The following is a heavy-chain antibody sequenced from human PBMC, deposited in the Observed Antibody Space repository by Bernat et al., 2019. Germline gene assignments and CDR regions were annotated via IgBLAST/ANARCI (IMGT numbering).Heavy chain of an antibody. CDR2: IKQDGSDR. J-gene: IGHJ4*02. CDR1: GFSFRSYW. D-gene: IGHD1-20*01. CDR3: AISHNRSYFRHIDF. V-gene: IGHV3-7*02. Sequence: EVQLVESGGALVQPGGSLRLSCAASGFSFRSYWMSWVRQSPGKGLEWVANIKQDGSDRYYLASVKGRFTISRDNAKNSLYLQMNSLRAEDTAFYYCAISHNRSYFRHIDFWGQGALVTVSS.